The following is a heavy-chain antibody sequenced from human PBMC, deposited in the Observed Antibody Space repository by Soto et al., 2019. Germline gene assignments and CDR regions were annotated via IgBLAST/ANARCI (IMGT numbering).Heavy chain of an antibody. CDR1: GESVSSDSAA. CDR2: TYYRSKWYN. D-gene: IGHD1-7*01. Sequence: PTLALTCVISGESVSSDSAACIWIRQSPSRGLEWLGRTYYRSKWYNDYAVSVKSRITINPDTSKNQFSLQLNSVTPQDTAVYYCAREGAGTTGAFDIWVQGTMVTVSS. J-gene: IGHJ3*02. V-gene: IGHV6-1*01. CDR3: AREGAGTTGAFDI.